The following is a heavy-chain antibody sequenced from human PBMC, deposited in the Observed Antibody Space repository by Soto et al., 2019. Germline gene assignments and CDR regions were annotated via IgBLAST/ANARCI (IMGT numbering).Heavy chain of an antibody. V-gene: IGHV1-3*01. CDR2: INAGNGNT. CDR1: GYTFTSYA. CDR3: ARGLAGTYYFDY. D-gene: IGHD6-19*01. J-gene: IGHJ4*02. Sequence: QVQLVQSGAEVKKPGASVKVSCKASGYTFTSYAMHWVRQAPGQRLEWMGWINAGNGNTKYSQKFQGRVTITRDTSASTAYMELSSLRCEDTAVYYCARGLAGTYYFDYWGQGTLVTVSS.